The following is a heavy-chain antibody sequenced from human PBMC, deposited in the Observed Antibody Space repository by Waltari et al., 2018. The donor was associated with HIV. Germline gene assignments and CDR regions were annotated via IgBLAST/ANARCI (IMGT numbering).Heavy chain of an antibody. J-gene: IGHJ4*02. V-gene: IGHV3-21*01. CDR3: ARDLSGSSLD. Sequence: SMTWVRQAPGMGLEWVSSISSGGRYIYYADSVKGRFTISRDNAKNSLFLQMNSLRDEDTAVYYCARDLSGSSLDWGQGSLVTVSS. D-gene: IGHD6-6*01. CDR2: ISSGGRYI. CDR1: S.